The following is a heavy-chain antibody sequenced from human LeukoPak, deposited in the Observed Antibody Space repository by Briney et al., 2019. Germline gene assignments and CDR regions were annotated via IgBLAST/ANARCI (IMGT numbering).Heavy chain of an antibody. V-gene: IGHV3-30*04. CDR2: ISYDGSNK. J-gene: IGHJ5*02. D-gene: IGHD3-22*01. CDR1: GFTFSNYV. Sequence: GGSLTLSCAVSGFTFSNYVMHWVRQAPGRGLEWVALISYDGSNKYYADSVKGRFTISRDNSKNTLYLQMNSLRAEDTAVYYCARDHFYSSGASDPWGQGTLVTVSS. CDR3: ARDHFYSSGASDP.